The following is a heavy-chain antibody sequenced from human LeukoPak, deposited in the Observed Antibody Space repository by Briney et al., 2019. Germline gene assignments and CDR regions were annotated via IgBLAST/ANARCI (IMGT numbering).Heavy chain of an antibody. CDR3: ARGGNIWSGLSGRNWFDP. CDR1: GESFRGYY. CDR2: VNHSGST. Sequence: PSETLSLTCAVYGESFRGYYWRWLRQPPGKGLEGIGEVNHSGSTNYNPSLKSRVTISEDTSKNQFSLKLSSVTAADTAVYYCARGGNIWSGLSGRNWFDPWGQGTLVTVSS. V-gene: IGHV4-34*01. J-gene: IGHJ5*02. D-gene: IGHD3-3*01.